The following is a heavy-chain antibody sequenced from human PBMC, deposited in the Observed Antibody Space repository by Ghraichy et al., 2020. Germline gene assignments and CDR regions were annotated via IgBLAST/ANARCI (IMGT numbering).Heavy chain of an antibody. CDR2: ISAYNGNT. D-gene: IGHD3-3*01. CDR1: GYTVTNYG. CDR3: ARDFWSNSLQHDAFYI. J-gene: IGHJ3*02. V-gene: IGHV1-18*01. Sequence: ASVKVSCKAPGYTVTNYGVTWVRQAPGQGLEWVGWISAYNGNTNYSQNLQDRVTLTTDTSTSTAYMELRSLRSDDTAVYFCARDFWSNSLQHDAFYIWGQGTMVTVSS.